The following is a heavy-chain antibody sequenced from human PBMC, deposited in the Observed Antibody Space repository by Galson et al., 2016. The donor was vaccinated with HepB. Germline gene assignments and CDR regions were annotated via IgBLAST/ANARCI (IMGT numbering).Heavy chain of an antibody. V-gene: IGHV5-51*01. CDR3: ARRSSDVFDI. D-gene: IGHD3-10*01. CDR1: GYIFTSYW. CDR2: IYPGDSDT. J-gene: IGHJ3*02. Sequence: QSGAEVKKPGESLKISCKASGYIFTSYWIGWVRQMPGKGLEWMGTIYPGDSDTRYSPSSQGQVTISADKSISAAYLQWNSLKASDTAIYYCARRSSDVFDIWGQGTMVTVSS.